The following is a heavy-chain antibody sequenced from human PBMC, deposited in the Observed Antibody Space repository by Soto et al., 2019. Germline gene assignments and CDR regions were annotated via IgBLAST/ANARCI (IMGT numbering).Heavy chain of an antibody. Sequence: EVQLLESGGGLVQPGGSLRLSCAASGFTFSSCAMSWVRQAPGKGLEWVSAISDIGGSTYYIDSVKGRFTISRDNSKNTLYLQMNSLRAEDTAVYYCAKANIVATIEAWGIDYWGQGTLVTVSS. D-gene: IGHD5-12*01. CDR1: GFTFSSCA. CDR2: ISDIGGST. J-gene: IGHJ4*02. V-gene: IGHV3-23*01. CDR3: AKANIVATIEAWGIDY.